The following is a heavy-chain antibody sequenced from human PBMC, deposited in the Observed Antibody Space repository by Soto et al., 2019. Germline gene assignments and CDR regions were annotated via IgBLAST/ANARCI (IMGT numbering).Heavy chain of an antibody. CDR3: ARVVRFFGGHAGY. Sequence: QVLLVQSGADVKKPGASVKVSCKTSGYTFTEFDINWVRQAPGQGLEWMGWMNTNTGNTGYAQKYQRRVTMTRDTSISTAYMELRRLRSQDTAVSYCARVVRFFGGHAGYWGQGTLVTVSS. V-gene: IGHV1-8*01. D-gene: IGHD3-3*01. CDR2: MNTNTGNT. J-gene: IGHJ4*02. CDR1: GYTFTEFD.